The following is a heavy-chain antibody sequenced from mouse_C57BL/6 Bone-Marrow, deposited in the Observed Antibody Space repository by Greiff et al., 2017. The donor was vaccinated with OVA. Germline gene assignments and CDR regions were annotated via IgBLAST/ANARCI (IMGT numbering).Heavy chain of an antibody. Sequence: VQLQQSGPELVKPGASVTISCKASGYAFSSSWMNWVKQRPGKGLEWIGRIYPGDGDTNYNGKFKGKATLTADKSSSTAYMQLSSLTSADSAVYFCARGAFSTKRYAMENWGEGTS. V-gene: IGHV1-82*01. CDR2: IYPGDGDT. CDR1: GYAFSSSW. J-gene: IGHJ4*01. CDR3: ARGAFSTKRYAMEN. D-gene: IGHD1-1*01.